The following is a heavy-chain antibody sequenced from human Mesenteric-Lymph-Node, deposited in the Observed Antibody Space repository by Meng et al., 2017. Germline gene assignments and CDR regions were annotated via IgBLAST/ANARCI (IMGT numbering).Heavy chain of an antibody. CDR2: IIPIFGTA. V-gene: IGHV1-69*13. Sequence: SVKVSCKASVGTFSSYAISWVRQAPGQGVEWMGGIIPIFGTANYAQKFQGRVTITADESTSTAYMELSSLRSEDTAVYYCARVREGGIAVAGTHGFGYWGQGTLVTVSS. CDR1: VGTFSSYA. D-gene: IGHD6-19*01. J-gene: IGHJ4*02. CDR3: ARVREGGIAVAGTHGFGY.